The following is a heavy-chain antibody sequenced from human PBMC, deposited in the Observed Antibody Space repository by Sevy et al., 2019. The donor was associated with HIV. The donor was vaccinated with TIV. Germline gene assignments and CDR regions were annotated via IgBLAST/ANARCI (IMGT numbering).Heavy chain of an antibody. CDR3: AREGGHVNIFGVVPRDAMVV. V-gene: IGHV3-21*01. CDR1: GFTFSPYS. Sequence: GGSLRLSCAASGFTFSPYSMNWVRQAPGKGLEWVSSISSSSYIYYADSVKGRFIISRDNAKNSLYLQMNSLRAEDTAVYYCAREGGHVNIFGVVPRDAMVVWGQGTTVTVSS. J-gene: IGHJ6*02. D-gene: IGHD3-3*02. CDR2: ISSSSYI.